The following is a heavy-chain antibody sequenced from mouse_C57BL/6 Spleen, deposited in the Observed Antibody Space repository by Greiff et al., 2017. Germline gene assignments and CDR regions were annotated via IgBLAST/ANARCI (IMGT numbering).Heavy chain of an antibody. Sequence: QVQLQQSGAELVRPGASVTLSCKASGYTFTDYEMHWVKQTPVHGLEWIGAIDPETGGTDYNQKFKGKAILTADKSTSTAYMELRSLTSEDSAVYSCTRGGSSFYYAMDYWGQGASVTVST. CDR3: TRGGSSFYYAMDY. V-gene: IGHV1-15*01. D-gene: IGHD1-1*01. CDR1: GYTFTDYE. J-gene: IGHJ4*01. CDR2: IDPETGGT.